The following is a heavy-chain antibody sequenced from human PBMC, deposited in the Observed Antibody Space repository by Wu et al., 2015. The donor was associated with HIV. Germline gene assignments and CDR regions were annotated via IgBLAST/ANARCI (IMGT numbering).Heavy chain of an antibody. CDR2: VNPSGGTT. CDR3: ARDPWPGVGWFDP. D-gene: IGHD7-27*01. CDR1: GYTFTDYY. V-gene: IGHV1-46*01. J-gene: IGHJ5*02. Sequence: QVQLLQSGAEVKKPGASVKVSCKASGYTFTDYYIHWVRQAPGQGLEWMGIVNPSGGTTRYAQKFQDKITMTRDTSTSTVYMELSSLRSGDTAVYYCARDPWPGVGWFDPWGQGTLVTVSS.